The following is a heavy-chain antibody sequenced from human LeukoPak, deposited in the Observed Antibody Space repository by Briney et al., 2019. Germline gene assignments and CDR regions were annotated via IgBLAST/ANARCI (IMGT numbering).Heavy chain of an antibody. CDR1: GFTFSSYG. J-gene: IGHJ4*02. CDR2: IWYVGSNK. Sequence: GGSLRLSCAASGFTFSSYGMHWVRQAPGKGLEWVAVIWYVGSNKYYADSVKGRFTISRDNSKNTLYLQMNSLRAEDTAVYYCAKVSGYSSSWYGSYFDYWGQGTLVTVSS. CDR3: AKVSGYSSSWYGSYFDY. D-gene: IGHD6-13*01. V-gene: IGHV3-33*06.